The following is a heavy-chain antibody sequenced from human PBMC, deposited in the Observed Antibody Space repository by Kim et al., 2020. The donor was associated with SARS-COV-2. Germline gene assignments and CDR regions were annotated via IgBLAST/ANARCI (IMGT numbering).Heavy chain of an antibody. Sequence: YAQRFQGRVTITADKSTSTAYMELSSLRSEDTAVYYCATGYSSSWYYFDDWGQGTLVTVSS. J-gene: IGHJ4*02. D-gene: IGHD6-13*01. V-gene: IGHV1-69*02. CDR3: ATGYSSSWYYFDD.